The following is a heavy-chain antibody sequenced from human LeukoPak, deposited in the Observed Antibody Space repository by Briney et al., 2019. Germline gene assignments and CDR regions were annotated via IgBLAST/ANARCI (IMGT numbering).Heavy chain of an antibody. J-gene: IGHJ4*02. D-gene: IGHD6-6*01. Sequence: ASVKVSCKASGYTFTSYGIRLVRQAPGQGLEWMGWISAYNGNTNYAQKLQGRVTMTTDTSTSTAYMELRSLRSDDTAVYYCAYNEYSSSWIDYWGQGTLVTVSS. V-gene: IGHV1-18*01. CDR2: ISAYNGNT. CDR3: AYNEYSSSWIDY. CDR1: GYTFTSYG.